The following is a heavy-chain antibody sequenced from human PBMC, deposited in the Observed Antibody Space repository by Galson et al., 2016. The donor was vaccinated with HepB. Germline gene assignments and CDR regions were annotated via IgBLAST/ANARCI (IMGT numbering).Heavy chain of an antibody. D-gene: IGHD1-1*01. Sequence: SLRLSCAASGFIFSTYSMNWVRQAPGKGLEWVAVIWYDGVNTYYADSVKGRFTISRDNSKNTLYLQMNSLRAEDTAVYYCARQAFTNWNPFDYWGQGTLVTVSS. CDR2: IWYDGVNT. CDR1: GFIFSTYS. J-gene: IGHJ4*02. CDR3: ARQAFTNWNPFDY. V-gene: IGHV3-33*08.